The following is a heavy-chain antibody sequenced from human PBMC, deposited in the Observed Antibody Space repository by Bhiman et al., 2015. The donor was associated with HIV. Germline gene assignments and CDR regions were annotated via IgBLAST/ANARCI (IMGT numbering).Heavy chain of an antibody. Sequence: EVQLLESGGGLVQPGGSLRLSCAASGFTFSSYAMSWVRQAPGKGLEWLSYISSSSTTIYYAESVWGRFTISRDNAKNSLYLQMNSLRVEDTAVYYCARDPGIVVVTTTENHFDYWGQGTLVTVSS. D-gene: IGHD2-21*02. CDR1: GFTFSSYA. CDR2: ISSSSTTI. J-gene: IGHJ4*01. V-gene: IGHV3-48*04. CDR3: ARDPGIVVVTTTENHFDY.